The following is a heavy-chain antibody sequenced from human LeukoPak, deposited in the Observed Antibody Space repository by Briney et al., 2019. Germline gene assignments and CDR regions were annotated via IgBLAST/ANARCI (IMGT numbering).Heavy chain of an antibody. D-gene: IGHD6-13*01. CDR2: ISGSGGST. J-gene: IGHJ4*02. V-gene: IGHV3-23*01. Sequence: AGGSLRLSCAASGFTFSSYAMSWVRQAPGKGLEWVSAISGSGGSTYYADSVKGRFTISRDNSKNTLYLQMNSLRAEDTAVYYCAKDRHPYSSSWATHYWGQGTLVTVSS. CDR3: AKDRHPYSSSWATHY. CDR1: GFTFSSYA.